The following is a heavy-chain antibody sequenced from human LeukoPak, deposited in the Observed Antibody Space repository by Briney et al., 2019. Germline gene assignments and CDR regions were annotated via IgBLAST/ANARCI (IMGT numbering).Heavy chain of an antibody. Sequence: PGGTLRLSCAASGFTFSSYGMSWVRQAPGKGLEWVSAISGSGGSTYYADSVKGRFTISRDNSKNTLYLQMNSLRAEDTAVYYCAKDLQYYYGSGSSDYWGQGTLVTVSS. J-gene: IGHJ4*02. D-gene: IGHD3-10*01. CDR2: ISGSGGST. V-gene: IGHV3-23*01. CDR3: AKDLQYYYGSGSSDY. CDR1: GFTFSSYG.